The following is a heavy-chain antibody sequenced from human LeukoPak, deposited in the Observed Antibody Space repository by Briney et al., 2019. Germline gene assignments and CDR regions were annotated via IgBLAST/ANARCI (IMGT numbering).Heavy chain of an antibody. CDR3: ARDSGSGSPYYMDV. J-gene: IGHJ6*03. D-gene: IGHD3-10*01. V-gene: IGHV3-21*01. Sequence: GGSLRLSCTASGFTFGDYAMNWVRQAPGKGLEWVSSISSSSSYIYYADSVKGRFTISRDNAKNSLYLQMNSLRAEDTAVYYCARDSGSGSPYYMDVWGKGTTVTISS. CDR1: GFTFGDYA. CDR2: ISSSSSYI.